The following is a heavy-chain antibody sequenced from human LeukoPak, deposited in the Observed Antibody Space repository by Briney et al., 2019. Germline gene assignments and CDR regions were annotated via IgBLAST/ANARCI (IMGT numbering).Heavy chain of an antibody. D-gene: IGHD5-12*01. CDR1: GFTFSSYA. Sequence: GGSLRLSCAASGFTFSSYAMNWVRQAPGKGLEWVSGISGSGGSTSYADSVKGRFTISRDNSKNTLYLQMNSLRAEDTAVYYCVKADSGYDLLFDYWGQGTLVTVSS. V-gene: IGHV3-23*01. CDR2: ISGSGGST. J-gene: IGHJ4*02. CDR3: VKADSGYDLLFDY.